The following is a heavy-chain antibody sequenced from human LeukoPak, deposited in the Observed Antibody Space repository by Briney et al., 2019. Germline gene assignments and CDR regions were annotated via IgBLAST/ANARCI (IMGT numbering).Heavy chain of an antibody. CDR1: AYPFTDYF. CDR2: LSPVSGGT. J-gene: IGHJ3*02. Sequence: GASVKVSCKASAYPFTDYFIYWVRQAPGQGLEWMGWLSPVSGGTNYARQFQGRVTMTRDTSTTTAYMELSSLRSDDTAVYFCARGGTVGVVRPFDIWGQGTMVTVSS. V-gene: IGHV1-2*02. D-gene: IGHD1-26*01. CDR3: ARGGTVGVVRPFDI.